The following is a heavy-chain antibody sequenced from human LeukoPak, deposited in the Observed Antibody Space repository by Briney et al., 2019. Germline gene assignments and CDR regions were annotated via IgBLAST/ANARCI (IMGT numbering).Heavy chain of an antibody. V-gene: IGHV3-23*01. CDR2: ISGSGDST. CDR3: ASSESGYVTFDY. D-gene: IGHD5-12*01. Sequence: GGSLRLSCAASGFSFSNYARSWVRQAPGKGLEWVSCISGSGDSTYYADSMKGRFTISRDNSKNTLYLQMNSLRAEDTAVYYCASSESGYVTFDYWGQGTLVTVSS. CDR1: GFSFSNYA. J-gene: IGHJ4*02.